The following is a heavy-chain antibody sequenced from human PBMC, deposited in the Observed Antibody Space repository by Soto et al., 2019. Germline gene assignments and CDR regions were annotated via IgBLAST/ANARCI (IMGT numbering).Heavy chain of an antibody. V-gene: IGHV3-48*01. CDR3: ARDPSPLQQLKAYYYYYMDV. CDR2: ISSSSSTI. CDR1: GFTFSSYS. Sequence: GGSLRLSCAASGFTFSSYSMNWVRQAPGKGLEWVSYISSSSSTIYYADSVKGRFTISRDNAKNSLYLQMNSLRAEDTAVYYCARDPSPLQQLKAYYYYYMDVWAKGTTVTVSS. D-gene: IGHD6-13*01. J-gene: IGHJ6*03.